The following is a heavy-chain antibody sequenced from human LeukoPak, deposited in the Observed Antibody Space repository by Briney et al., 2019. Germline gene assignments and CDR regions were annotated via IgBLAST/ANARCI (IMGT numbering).Heavy chain of an antibody. CDR2: ISYDGSNK. Sequence: GGSLRLSCAASGFTFSSYAMHWVRQAPGKGLEWGAVISYDGSNKYYADSVKGRFTISRDNSKNTLYLQMNSLRAEDTAVYYCASKRRYFDWFLSDYYFGMDVWGQGTTVTVSS. CDR1: GFTFSSYA. CDR3: ASKRRYFDWFLSDYYFGMDV. V-gene: IGHV3-30*04. J-gene: IGHJ6*02. D-gene: IGHD3-9*01.